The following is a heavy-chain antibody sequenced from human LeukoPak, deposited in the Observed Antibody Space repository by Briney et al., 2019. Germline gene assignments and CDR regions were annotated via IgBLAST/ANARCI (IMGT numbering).Heavy chain of an antibody. CDR1: GFTFSAYW. CDR3: ARVLRYFDWLGYYYYMDV. Sequence: GGSLRLSCAASGFTFSAYWMHWVRQAPGRGLVWVSRISTDGSITSYADSVKGRFTISRDNAKNTLYLQMNSLRAEDTAVYYCARVLRYFDWLGYYYYMDVWGKGTTVTISS. CDR2: ISTDGSIT. D-gene: IGHD3-9*01. V-gene: IGHV3-74*01. J-gene: IGHJ6*03.